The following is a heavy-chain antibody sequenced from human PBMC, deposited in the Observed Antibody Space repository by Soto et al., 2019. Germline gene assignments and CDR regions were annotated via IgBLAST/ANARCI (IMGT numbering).Heavy chain of an antibody. Sequence: EVQLVESGGGLVQPGRSLRLSCAASGFTFDDYAMHWVRQAPGKGPEWVSGITWNSGSRGYAESVKGRFTISRDNAKNSQYLQMNSLRTEDTALYYCEKSKGDLEILKTTVTTFWGPFHIWGQGTMVTVSS. V-gene: IGHV3-9*01. D-gene: IGHD4-17*01. CDR2: ITWNSGSR. CDR3: EKSKGDLEILKTTVTTFWGPFHI. CDR1: GFTFDDYA. J-gene: IGHJ3*02.